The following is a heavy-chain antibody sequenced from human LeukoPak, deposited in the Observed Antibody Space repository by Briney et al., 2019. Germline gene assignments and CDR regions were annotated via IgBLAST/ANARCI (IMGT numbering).Heavy chain of an antibody. CDR2: INHSGST. D-gene: IGHD3-22*01. J-gene: IGHJ4*02. Sequence: SETLSLTCAVYGGSFSGYYWSWIRQPPGKGLEWIGEINHSGSTNYNPSLKSRVTMSVDTSKNQFSLKLSSVTAADTAVYYCARISLGYYDSSGYWSRLYYFDYWGQGTLVTVSS. V-gene: IGHV4-34*01. CDR3: ARISLGYYDSSGYWSRLYYFDY. CDR1: GGSFSGYY.